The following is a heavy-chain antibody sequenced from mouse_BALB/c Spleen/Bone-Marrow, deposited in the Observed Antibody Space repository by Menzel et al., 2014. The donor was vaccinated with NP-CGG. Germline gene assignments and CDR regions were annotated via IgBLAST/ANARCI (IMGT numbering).Heavy chain of an antibody. CDR1: GHSFTGYT. Sequence: QLQESGPELEKPGASVKISCKASGHSFTGYTMNWVKQSHGKSLEWIGNIDPYYGTTTFNQKFKDKATLTVDKSSSTAYMQLKSLTSEDSAVYYCTRSRAYFRDWFAYWGQGTLVTVSA. J-gene: IGHJ3*01. D-gene: IGHD2-14*01. CDR3: TRSRAYFRDWFAY. CDR2: IDPYYGTT. V-gene: IGHV1-39*01.